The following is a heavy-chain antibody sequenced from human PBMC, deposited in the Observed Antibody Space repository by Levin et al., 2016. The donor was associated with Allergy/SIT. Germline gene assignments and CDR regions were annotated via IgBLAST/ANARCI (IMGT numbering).Heavy chain of an antibody. V-gene: IGHV1-2*02. Sequence: WVRQAPGQGLEWMGWINPNSGGTNYAQKFQGRVTMTRDTSISTAYMELSRLRSDDTAVYYCASSAMVRGVTHFDYWGQGTLVTVSS. CDR2: INPNSGGT. J-gene: IGHJ4*02. CDR3: ASSAMVRGVTHFDY. D-gene: IGHD3-10*01.